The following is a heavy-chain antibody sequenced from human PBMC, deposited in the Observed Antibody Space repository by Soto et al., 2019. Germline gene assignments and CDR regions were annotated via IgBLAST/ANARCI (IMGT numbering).Heavy chain of an antibody. Sequence: SETLSLTCAVYGGSFSCYYWSWIRQPPGKGLEWIGEINHSGSTNYNPSLKSRVTISVDTSKNQFSLKLSSVTAADTAVYYCARGLVPSNGYHVWGQGTLVTVSS. D-gene: IGHD3-22*01. J-gene: IGHJ4*02. CDR3: ARGLVPSNGYHV. CDR2: INHSGST. CDR1: GGSFSCYY. V-gene: IGHV4-34*01.